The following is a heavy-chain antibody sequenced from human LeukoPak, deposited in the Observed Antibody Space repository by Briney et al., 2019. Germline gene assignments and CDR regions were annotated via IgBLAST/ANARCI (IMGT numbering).Heavy chain of an antibody. Sequence: SETLSLTCTVSGGSISSYYWSWIRQPPGKGLEWIGYIYYSGSTNYNPSLKSRVTISVDTSKNQFSLKLSSVTAADTAVYYCASGRYSYLYYFDYWGQGTLVTVSS. D-gene: IGHD5-18*01. CDR1: GGSISSYY. CDR2: IYYSGST. V-gene: IGHV4-59*08. J-gene: IGHJ4*02. CDR3: ASGRYSYLYYFDY.